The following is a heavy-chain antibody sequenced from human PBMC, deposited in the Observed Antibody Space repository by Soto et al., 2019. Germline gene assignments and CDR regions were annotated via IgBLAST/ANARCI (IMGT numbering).Heavy chain of an antibody. V-gene: IGHV3-23*01. CDR2: ISGSGGST. Sequence: AGGSLRLSCAASGFTFSSYAMSWVRQASGKGLEWVSAISGSGGSTYYADSVKGRFTISRDNSKNTLYLQMNSLRAEDTAVYYCAKDPYCSSTSCQKYNWFXPWGQGTLVTVSS. CDR1: GFTFSSYA. CDR3: AKDPYCSSTSCQKYNWFXP. D-gene: IGHD2-2*01. J-gene: IGHJ5*02.